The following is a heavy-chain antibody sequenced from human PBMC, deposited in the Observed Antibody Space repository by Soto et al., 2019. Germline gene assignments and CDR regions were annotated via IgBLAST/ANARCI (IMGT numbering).Heavy chain of an antibody. V-gene: IGHV4-61*08. D-gene: IGHD3-22*01. Sequence: PSETLSLTCTVSGGSVSSGDYYWTWIRQPPGKGLEWIGYIYYSGSTYYNPSLKSRVTISVDTSKNQFSLKLSSVTAADTAVFFFARWNYYDSSGYRGFDYWGQGTLVTVSS. J-gene: IGHJ4*02. CDR2: IYYSGST. CDR1: GGSVSSGDYY. CDR3: ARWNYYDSSGYRGFDY.